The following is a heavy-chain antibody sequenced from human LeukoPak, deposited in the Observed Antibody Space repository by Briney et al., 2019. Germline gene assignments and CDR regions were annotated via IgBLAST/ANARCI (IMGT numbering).Heavy chain of an antibody. CDR2: IQSTGTTI. D-gene: IGHD4-17*01. CDR1: GFTFSYFE. V-gene: IGHV3-48*03. Sequence: GGSLRLSCAASGFTFSYFEMNWVRQAPGKGLEWVSYIQSTGTTIHYADSVKGRFIISRDNAENSLYLQMNSLRAEDTAVFYCATNDYGASDYWGQGTLVTVSS. CDR3: ATNDYGASDY. J-gene: IGHJ4*02.